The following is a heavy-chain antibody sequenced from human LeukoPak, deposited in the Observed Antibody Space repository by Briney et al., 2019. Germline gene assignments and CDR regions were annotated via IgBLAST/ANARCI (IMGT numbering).Heavy chain of an antibody. CDR2: IGTAGDT. J-gene: IGHJ6*03. CDR1: GFTLSSYD. V-gene: IGHV3-13*01. D-gene: IGHD1-1*01. CDR3: ARASRTTGFYYYYYMDV. Sequence: GGSLRLSCAASGFTLSSYDMHWVRQATGKGLEWVSAIGTAGDTYYPGSVKGRFTISRENAKNSLYLQMNSLRAGDTAVYYCARASRTTGFYYYYYMDVWGKGTTVTVSS.